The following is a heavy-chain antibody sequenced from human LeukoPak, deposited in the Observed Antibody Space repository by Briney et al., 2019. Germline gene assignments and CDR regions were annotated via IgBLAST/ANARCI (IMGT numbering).Heavy chain of an antibody. D-gene: IGHD1-1*01. J-gene: IGHJ4*02. Sequence: PGGSLRLSCAASGFTFSSYWMSWVRQAPGKGLEWVANIKQDGSEKFYVDSVKGRFTISRVNAENSLYLQMNSLRAEDTAVYYCARESDAVRRAVDYWGQGTLVTVSS. CDR1: GFTFSSYW. CDR3: ARESDAVRRAVDY. CDR2: IKQDGSEK. V-gene: IGHV3-7*04.